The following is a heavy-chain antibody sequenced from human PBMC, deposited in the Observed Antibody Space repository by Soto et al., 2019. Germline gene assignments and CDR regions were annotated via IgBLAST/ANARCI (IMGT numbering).Heavy chain of an antibody. Sequence: GGSLRLSCAASGFTFSSYAMSWVRQAPGKGLEWVSAISGSGGSTYYADSVKGRFTISRDNSKNTLYLQMNSLRAEDTAVYYCAKDGEVVPAPLRFLEGGRGAAYNWFDPWGQGTLVTVSS. V-gene: IGHV3-23*01. CDR1: GFTFSSYA. CDR3: AKDGEVVPAPLRFLEGGRGAAYNWFDP. J-gene: IGHJ5*02. CDR2: ISGSGGST. D-gene: IGHD3-3*01.